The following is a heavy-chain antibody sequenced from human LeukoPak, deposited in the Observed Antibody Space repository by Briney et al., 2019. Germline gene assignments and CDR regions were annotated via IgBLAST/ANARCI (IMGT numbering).Heavy chain of an antibody. J-gene: IGHJ4*02. D-gene: IGHD3-22*01. CDR3: AREQYYYDSSGLDY. CDR1: GFTFSSYA. Sequence: GGSLRLSCAASGFTFSSYAMHWVRQAPGKGLEWVAVISYDGSNKYYADSVKGRFTISRDNSKNTLYLQMNSLRAEDTAVYYCAREQYYYDSSGLDYWGQGTLVTVSS. V-gene: IGHV3-30-3*01. CDR2: ISYDGSNK.